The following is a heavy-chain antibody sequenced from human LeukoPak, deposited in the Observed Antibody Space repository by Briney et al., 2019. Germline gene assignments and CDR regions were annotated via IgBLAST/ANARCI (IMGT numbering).Heavy chain of an antibody. CDR1: GGSISSYY. J-gene: IGHJ4*02. CDR2: IYYSGST. V-gene: IGHV4-59*01. D-gene: IGHD3-3*01. Sequence: SETLSLTCTVSGGSISSYYWSWIRQPPGKGLEWIGYIYYSGSTNYNPSLKSRVTISVDTSKNQFSLKLSSVTAADTAVYYCARLSRLRFLEWLPPSIDYWGQGTLVTVSS. CDR3: ARLSRLRFLEWLPPSIDY.